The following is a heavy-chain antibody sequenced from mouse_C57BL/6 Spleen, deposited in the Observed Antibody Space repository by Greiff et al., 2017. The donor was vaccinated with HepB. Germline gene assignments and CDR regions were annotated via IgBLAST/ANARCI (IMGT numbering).Heavy chain of an antibody. D-gene: IGHD2-4*01. J-gene: IGHJ4*01. Sequence: FKGKATLTVDKSSSTAYMELRSLTSEDSAVYYCAPYYDYDSYAMDYWGQGTSVTVSS. V-gene: IGHV1-26*01. CDR3: APYYDYDSYAMDY.